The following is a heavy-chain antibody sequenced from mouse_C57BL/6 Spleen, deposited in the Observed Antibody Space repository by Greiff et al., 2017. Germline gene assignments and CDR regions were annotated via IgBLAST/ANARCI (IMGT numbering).Heavy chain of an antibody. CDR3: ARSHYYGSDYYARDY. Sequence: QVQLQQPGAELVMPGASVKLSCKASGYTFTSYWMHWVKQRPGQGLEWIGEIDPSDSYTNYNQKFKGKSTLTVDKSSSTASMQLSSLTSEDSAVYYCARSHYYGSDYYARDYWGQGTSVTVSS. D-gene: IGHD1-1*01. V-gene: IGHV1-69*01. CDR2: IDPSDSYT. J-gene: IGHJ4*01. CDR1: GYTFTSYW.